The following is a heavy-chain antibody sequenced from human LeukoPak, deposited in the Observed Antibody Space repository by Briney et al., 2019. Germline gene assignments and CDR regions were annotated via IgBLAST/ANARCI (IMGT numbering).Heavy chain of an antibody. CDR1: GFTFRSRA. D-gene: IGHD3-16*01. Sequence: GGSLRLSCAASGFTFRSRAMSWVRQAPGKGLEWVSAVSDGGDTTYYADSVKGRFTISRDNSKNTVDLEMSSLRAEDTALYYCVKEGRATSYADYWGQGTLVTVSS. V-gene: IGHV3-23*01. CDR2: VSDGGDTT. J-gene: IGHJ4*02. CDR3: VKEGRATSYADY.